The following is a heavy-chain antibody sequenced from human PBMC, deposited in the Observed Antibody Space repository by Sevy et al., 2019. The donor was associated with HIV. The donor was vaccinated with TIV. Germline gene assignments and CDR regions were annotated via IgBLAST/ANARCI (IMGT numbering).Heavy chain of an antibody. CDR2: IRNNNEGGTV. CDR3: TTDWGSVYYYLRAFDV. J-gene: IGHJ3*01. V-gene: IGHV3-15*01. CDR1: GFTFSGAW. Sequence: GGSLRLSCAAFGFTFSGAWLNWVRQAPGKGLEWVGRIRNNNEGGTVELAAPVQGRFSISRDDSRSMVYLQMNSLRIEDTAVYYCTTDWGSVYYYLRAFDVWGRGTMVTVSS. D-gene: IGHD3-22*01.